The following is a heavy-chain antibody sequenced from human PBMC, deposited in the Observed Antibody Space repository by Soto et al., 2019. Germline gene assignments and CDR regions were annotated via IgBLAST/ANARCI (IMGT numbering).Heavy chain of an antibody. CDR1: GGSISSYY. CDR3: ARNYGPGYTFDY. Sequence: QVQLQESVPGLVKPSETLSLTCPVSGGSISSYYLSWIRHPPGKGLEWIGYIYYSGSTNYNPSLKSRVTISVDTSNNQFSLKLSSVTAADTAVYYCARNYGPGYTFDYWGQGTLVTVSS. J-gene: IGHJ4*02. CDR2: IYYSGST. V-gene: IGHV4-59*08. D-gene: IGHD3-10*01.